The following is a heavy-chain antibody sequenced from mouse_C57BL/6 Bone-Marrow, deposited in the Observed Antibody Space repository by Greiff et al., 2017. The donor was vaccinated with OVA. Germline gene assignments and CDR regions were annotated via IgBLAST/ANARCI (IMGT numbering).Heavy chain of an antibody. D-gene: IGHD1-1*01. CDR3: ARPDYGSWYFDV. J-gene: IGHJ1*03. Sequence: QVQLQQPGAELVMPGASVKLSYKASGYTFTSYWMHWVKQRPGQGLEWIGEIDPSDSYTNYNQKFKGKSTLTVDKSSSTAYMQLSSLTSEDSAVYYCARPDYGSWYFDVWGTGTTVTVSS. CDR2: IDPSDSYT. CDR1: GYTFTSYW. V-gene: IGHV1-69*01.